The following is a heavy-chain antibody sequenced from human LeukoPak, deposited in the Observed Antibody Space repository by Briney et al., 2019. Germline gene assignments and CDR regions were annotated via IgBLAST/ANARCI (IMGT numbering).Heavy chain of an antibody. CDR3: AREWRGSVDAFDI. D-gene: IGHD3-10*01. J-gene: IGHJ3*02. CDR2: IYSDGST. V-gene: IGHV3-53*01. CDR1: GFTVSTNY. Sequence: GGSLRLSCAAYGFTVSTNYMTWVRQAPGKGLEWVSFIYSDGSTYYADSVKGRFTISRDNSKNTLYLQMNSLRAEDTAVYYCAREWRGSVDAFDIWGQGTMVTVSS.